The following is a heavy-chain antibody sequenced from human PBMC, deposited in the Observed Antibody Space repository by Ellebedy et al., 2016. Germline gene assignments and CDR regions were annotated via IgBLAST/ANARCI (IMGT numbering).Heavy chain of an antibody. CDR1: GYSFTSYW. J-gene: IGHJ5*02. V-gene: IGHV5-51*01. CDR2: IYPGDSDT. CDR3: ARQVAPPSPGWRLYCGGDCTNWFDP. Sequence: GESLKISXKGSGYSFTSYWIGWVRQMPGKGLEWMGIIYPGDSDTRYSPSFQGQVTISADKSISTAYLQWSSLKASDTAMYYCARQVAPPSPGWRLYCGGDCTNWFDPWGQGTLVTVSS. D-gene: IGHD2-21*02.